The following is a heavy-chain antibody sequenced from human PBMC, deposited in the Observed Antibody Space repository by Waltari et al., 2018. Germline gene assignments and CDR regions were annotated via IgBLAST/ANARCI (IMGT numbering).Heavy chain of an antibody. CDR1: GGSFSGYY. V-gene: IGHV4-34*01. D-gene: IGHD5-18*01. CDR3: ARGWIQLSLDY. J-gene: IGHJ4*02. CDR2: INHSGST. Sequence: QVQLQQWGAGLLKPSETLSLTCAVYGGSFSGYYWSWIRQPPGKGLEWIGEINHSGSTNYNPSLKSRVTISVDTSKNQFSRKLSSVTAADTAVYYCARGWIQLSLDYWGQGTLVTVSS.